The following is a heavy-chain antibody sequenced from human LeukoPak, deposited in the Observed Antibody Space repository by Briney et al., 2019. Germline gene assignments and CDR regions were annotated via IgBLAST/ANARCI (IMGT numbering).Heavy chain of an antibody. J-gene: IGHJ4*02. Sequence: ASVKVSCKGSGYTFISYGISWLRQAPGQELEWMGCISAYNGNTNYAPKLQGRVTMTTDPSTSPAYMELRSLRSDDTAVYYCARDLGGFYDSSGFGYWGQGTLVTVSS. V-gene: IGHV1-18*01. CDR2: ISAYNGNT. CDR3: ARDLGGFYDSSGFGY. CDR1: GYTFISYG. D-gene: IGHD3-22*01.